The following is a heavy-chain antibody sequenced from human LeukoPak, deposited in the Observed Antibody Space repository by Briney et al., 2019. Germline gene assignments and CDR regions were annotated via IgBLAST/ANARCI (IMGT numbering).Heavy chain of an antibody. Sequence: GGSLRLSCAASGFTFSSYAMSSVRQAPGKGLEWVSAISGSGGSTYYADSVKGRFTISRDDSKNTLYLHMTSLRAEDTAVYYCTNSDDYGDYWGQGTLVTVSS. V-gene: IGHV3-23*01. CDR3: TNSDDYGDY. CDR1: GFTFSSYA. J-gene: IGHJ4*02. CDR2: ISGSGGST.